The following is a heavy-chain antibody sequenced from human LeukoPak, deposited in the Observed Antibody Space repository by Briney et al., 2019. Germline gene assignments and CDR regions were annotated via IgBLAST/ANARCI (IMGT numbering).Heavy chain of an antibody. D-gene: IGHD3-9*01. V-gene: IGHV3-21*01. CDR1: GFTFSGYE. Sequence: GGSLRLSCVASGFTFSGYEMNWVRQAPGKGLEWVSSISSSSSYIYYADSVKGRFTISRDNAKNSLYLQIDSLRAEDTAVYYCARDYYDILTGLLGYWGQGTLVTVSS. CDR2: ISSSSSYI. J-gene: IGHJ4*02. CDR3: ARDYYDILTGLLGY.